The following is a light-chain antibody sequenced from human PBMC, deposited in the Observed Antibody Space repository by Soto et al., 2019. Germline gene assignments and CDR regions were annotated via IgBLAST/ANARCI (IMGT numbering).Light chain of an antibody. V-gene: IGKV3-20*01. Sequence: EIVFTQSPGTLSLSPGERATLSCRASQSVSSSYLAWYKQKPGQAPRLLIYGASSRATGIPDRFSGGGSGTDFSLTISRLDPEDFAVYYCQQYSSSPITFGQGTRLEIK. CDR3: QQYSSSPIT. CDR1: QSVSSSY. J-gene: IGKJ5*01. CDR2: GAS.